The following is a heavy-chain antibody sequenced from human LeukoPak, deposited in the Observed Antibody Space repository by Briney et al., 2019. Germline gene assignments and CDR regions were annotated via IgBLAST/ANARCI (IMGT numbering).Heavy chain of an antibody. CDR3: ARGGSHDYGDYVYFY. CDR1: GGSISCGDYY. CDR2: IYYSGST. D-gene: IGHD4-17*01. J-gene: IGHJ4*02. V-gene: IGHV4-30-4*01. Sequence: PSETLSLTCTVSGGSISCGDYYWSWIRQPPGKGLEWIGYIYYSGSTYYNPSLKSRVTISVDTSKNQFSLKLSSVTAADTAVYYCARGGSHDYGDYVYFYWGQGTLVTVSS.